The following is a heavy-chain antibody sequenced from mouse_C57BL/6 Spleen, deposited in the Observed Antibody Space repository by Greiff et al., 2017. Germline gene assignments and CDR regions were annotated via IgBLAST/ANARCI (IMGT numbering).Heavy chain of an antibody. CDR1: GYTFTSYW. D-gene: IGHD1-1*01. V-gene: IGHV1-69*01. J-gene: IGHJ2*01. Sequence: QVQLQQPGAELVMPGASVKLSCKASGYTFTSYWMHWVKQRPGQGLEWIGEIDPSDSYTNYNQKFKGNSTLTVDKSSSTAYMQISSLTSEDSAVYYCARSSYYGRNGYWGQGTTLTVSS. CDR3: ARSSYYGRNGY. CDR2: IDPSDSYT.